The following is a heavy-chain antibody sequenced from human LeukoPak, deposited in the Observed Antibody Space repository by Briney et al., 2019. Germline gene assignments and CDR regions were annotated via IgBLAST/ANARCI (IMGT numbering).Heavy chain of an antibody. D-gene: IGHD6-6*01. CDR3: ATVGLDSSSGGYYYYYYMDV. Sequence: PGGSLRLSCAASGFTLSSYAMHWVRQAPGKGLEWVAVISYDGSNKYYADSVKGRFTISRDNSKNTLYLQMNSLRAEDTAVYYCATVGLDSSSGGYYYYYYMDVWGKGTTVTVSS. V-gene: IGHV3-30-3*01. CDR1: GFTLSSYA. J-gene: IGHJ6*03. CDR2: ISYDGSNK.